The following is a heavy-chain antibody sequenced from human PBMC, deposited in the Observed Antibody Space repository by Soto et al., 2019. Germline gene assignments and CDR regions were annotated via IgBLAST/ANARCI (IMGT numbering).Heavy chain of an antibody. Sequence: GGSLRLSCTASGFSFGNYVMNWVRQAPGKGLEWVSGISDSGGSSSSADSVKGRFTVSRDNSKNTLYLQMDSLTGDDTAVYYCTKGGDSWSGYAQHWGQGALVNVYS. J-gene: IGHJ1*01. CDR1: GFSFGNYV. CDR3: TKGGDSWSGYAQH. CDR2: ISDSGGSS. V-gene: IGHV3-23*01. D-gene: IGHD3-3*01.